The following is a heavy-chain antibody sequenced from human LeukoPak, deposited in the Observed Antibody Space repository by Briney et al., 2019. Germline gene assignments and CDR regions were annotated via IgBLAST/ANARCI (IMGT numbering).Heavy chain of an antibody. V-gene: IGHV4-59*01. J-gene: IGHJ4*02. D-gene: IGHD2-2*01. CDR2: MYNSGST. Sequence: SETLSLTCTVSGASIRSYYWSWIRQPPGRGLEWIGYMYNSGSTYYNPSLKSRVTISGDTSKNQFSLKLASVTAADTAVYYCARLGGPAAVDYWGQGTLVTVSS. CDR3: ARLGGPAAVDY. CDR1: GASIRSYY.